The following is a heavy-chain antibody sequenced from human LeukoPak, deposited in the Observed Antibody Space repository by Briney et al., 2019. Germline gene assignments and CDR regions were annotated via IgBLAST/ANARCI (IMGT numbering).Heavy chain of an antibody. CDR1: GYTFTSYY. Sequence: ASVKVSCKASGYTFTSYYMHWVRQAPGQGLEWMGWINPKSGGTNYAQKFQGRVTMTRDTSISTAYMELSRLRSDDTAVYYCARAIAARREDYWGQGTLVTVSS. D-gene: IGHD6-6*01. J-gene: IGHJ4*02. CDR2: INPKSGGT. V-gene: IGHV1-2*02. CDR3: ARAIAARREDY.